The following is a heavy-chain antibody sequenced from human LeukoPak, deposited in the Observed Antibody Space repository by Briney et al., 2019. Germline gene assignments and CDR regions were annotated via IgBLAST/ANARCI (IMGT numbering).Heavy chain of an antibody. D-gene: IGHD5-24*01. CDR3: AKDREMATSRGYYFDY. J-gene: IGHJ4*02. CDR1: GFTFDDYA. Sequence: GGSLRLSYAASGFTFDDYAMHWVRQAPGKGMEWVSGISWNSGSIGYADSVKGRFTISRDNAKNSLYLQMHSLRAEDTALYYSAKDREMATSRGYYFDYWGQGTLVTVSS. CDR2: ISWNSGSI. V-gene: IGHV3-9*01.